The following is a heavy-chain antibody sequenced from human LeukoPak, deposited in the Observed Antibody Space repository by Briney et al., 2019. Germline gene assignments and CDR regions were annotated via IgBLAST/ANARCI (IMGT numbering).Heavy chain of an antibody. J-gene: IGHJ4*02. D-gene: IGHD5-18*01. Sequence: ASVKVSCKASGYTFTGYYMHWVRQAPGQGLEWMGWINPNSGGTNYAQKFQGRVTMTRDTSISTAYMELSRLRSDDTAVYYCAKDPQRGYSYGSMDYWGQGTLVTVSS. CDR1: GYTFTGYY. CDR2: INPNSGGT. V-gene: IGHV1-2*02. CDR3: AKDPQRGYSYGSMDY.